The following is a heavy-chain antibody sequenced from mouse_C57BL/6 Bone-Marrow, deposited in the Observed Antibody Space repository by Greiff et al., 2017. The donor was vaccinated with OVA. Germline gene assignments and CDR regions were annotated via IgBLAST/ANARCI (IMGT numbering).Heavy chain of an antibody. CDR1: GYTFTNYW. CDR2: IYPGGGYT. J-gene: IGHJ4*01. CDR3: ATYSNYYAMDD. Sequence: QVQLQQSGAELVRPGTSVKMSCKASGYTFTNYWIGWAKQRPGHGLEWIGDIYPGGGYTNYNEKFKGKATLTADKSSSTAYMQFSSLTSEDSAIYYCATYSNYYAMDDWGQGTSVTVSS. V-gene: IGHV1-63*01. D-gene: IGHD2-5*01.